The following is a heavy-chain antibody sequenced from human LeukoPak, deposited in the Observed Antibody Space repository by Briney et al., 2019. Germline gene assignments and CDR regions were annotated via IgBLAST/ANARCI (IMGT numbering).Heavy chain of an antibody. D-gene: IGHD4-17*01. J-gene: IGHJ6*03. Sequence: ASVKVSCKASGYTFTSYDINWVRQATGQGLEWMGRMNPNSGNTDYAQKFQGRITITRNTSISTAYMELSSLRSEDTAVYYCARGYGDYYYYYYYMDVWGKGTTVTVSS. CDR1: GYTFTSYD. CDR3: ARGYGDYYYYYYYMDV. CDR2: MNPNSGNT. V-gene: IGHV1-8*03.